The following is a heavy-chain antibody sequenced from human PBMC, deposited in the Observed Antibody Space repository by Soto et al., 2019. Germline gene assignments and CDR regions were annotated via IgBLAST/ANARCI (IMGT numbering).Heavy chain of an antibody. CDR2: ISSSNSYI. J-gene: IGHJ4*02. V-gene: IGHV3-21*01. Sequence: GGALRLSCAASGFTFSSYSMNWVRQAPGKGLEWVSSISSSNSYIYYADSVKGRFTISRDNTKNSLYLQMNSLRAEDTAVYYCARDDVEAVAATRAVYWGQGILVTVYS. CDR3: ARDDVEAVAATRAVY. D-gene: IGHD2-15*01. CDR1: GFTFSSYS.